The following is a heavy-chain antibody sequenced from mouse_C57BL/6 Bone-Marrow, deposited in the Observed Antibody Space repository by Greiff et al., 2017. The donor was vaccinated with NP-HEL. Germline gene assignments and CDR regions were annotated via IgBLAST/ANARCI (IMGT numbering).Heavy chain of an antibody. J-gene: IGHJ4*01. CDR3: ARELSYAMDY. CDR2: IDPSDSYT. Sequence: QVQLQQPGAELVMPGASVKLSCKASGYTFTSYWMHWVKQRPGQGLEWIGEIDPSDSYTTYNQKFKGKSTLTVDKSSSTAYMQLSSLTSGDSAVYYYARELSYAMDYWGQGTSVTVSS. V-gene: IGHV1-69*01. CDR1: GYTFTSYW.